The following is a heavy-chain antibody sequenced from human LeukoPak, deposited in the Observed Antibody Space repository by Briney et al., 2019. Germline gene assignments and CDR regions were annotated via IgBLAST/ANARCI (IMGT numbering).Heavy chain of an antibody. Sequence: ASVKVSCKASGYTFTGYYMHWVRQAPGQGLEWMGRINPNSGGTNYAQKFQGRVTMTRDASISTAYMELSRLRSDDTAVYYCARVKGSGWYPFDYWGQGTLVTVSS. CDR1: GYTFTGYY. CDR3: ARVKGSGWYPFDY. CDR2: INPNSGGT. V-gene: IGHV1-2*06. D-gene: IGHD6-19*01. J-gene: IGHJ4*02.